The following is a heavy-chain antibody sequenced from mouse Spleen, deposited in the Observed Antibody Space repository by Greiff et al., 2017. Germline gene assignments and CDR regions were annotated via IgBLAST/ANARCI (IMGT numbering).Heavy chain of an antibody. J-gene: IGHJ3*01. CDR3: ARYYGNYRGWFAY. CDR1: GYTFTSYW. Sequence: VQLQQSGAELVMPGASVKLSCKASGYTFTSYWMHWVKQRPGQGLEWIGEIDPSDSYTNYNQKFKGKATMTVDKSSSTAYMQLSSLTSEDSAVYYCARYYGNYRGWFAYWGQGTLVTVSA. D-gene: IGHD2-1*01. CDR2: IDPSDSYT. V-gene: IGHV1-69*01.